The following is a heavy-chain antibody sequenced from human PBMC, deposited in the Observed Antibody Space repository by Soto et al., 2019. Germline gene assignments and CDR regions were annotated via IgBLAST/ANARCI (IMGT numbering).Heavy chain of an antibody. CDR3: ARGGGGLYGDLRGFDP. V-gene: IGHV4-31*03. J-gene: IGHJ5*02. CDR1: GGSISSGGYY. CDR2: IYYSGST. D-gene: IGHD4-17*01. Sequence: QVQLQESGPGLVKPSQTLSLTCTVSGGSISSGGYYWSWIRQHPGKGLEWIGYIYYSGSTYYNPSLKSRVTTSVDTFKNQFSLKLRSVTAADTAVYYCARGGGGLYGDLRGFDPWGQGTLVTVSS.